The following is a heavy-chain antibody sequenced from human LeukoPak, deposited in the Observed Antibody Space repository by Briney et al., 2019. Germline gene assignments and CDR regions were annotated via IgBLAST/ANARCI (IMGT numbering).Heavy chain of an antibody. J-gene: IGHJ3*02. CDR3: ASDSGYDGTAFDI. CDR2: INHSGST. CDR1: GGFFSGYY. D-gene: IGHD5-12*01. Sequence: SETLSLTCAVSGGFFSGYYWSWIRQPPGKGLEWIGEINHSGSTNYNPSLKSRVTISVDTSKNQFSLQLNSVTPEDTAVYYCASDSGYDGTAFDIWGQGTMVTVSS. V-gene: IGHV4-34*01.